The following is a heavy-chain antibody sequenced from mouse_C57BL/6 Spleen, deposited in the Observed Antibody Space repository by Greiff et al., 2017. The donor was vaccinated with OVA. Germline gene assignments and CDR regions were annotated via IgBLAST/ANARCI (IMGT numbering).Heavy chain of an antibody. CDR1: GYAFSSYW. V-gene: IGHV1-80*01. Sequence: VKLMESGAELVKPGASVKISCKASGYAFSSYWMNWVKQRPGTGLEWIGQIYPGDGATNYNGKFKGKATLTADKSSSTAYMQLSSLTSEDSAVYFCARQGVTTYFDYWGQGTTLTVSS. CDR3: ARQGVTTYFDY. J-gene: IGHJ2*01. D-gene: IGHD2-5*01. CDR2: IYPGDGAT.